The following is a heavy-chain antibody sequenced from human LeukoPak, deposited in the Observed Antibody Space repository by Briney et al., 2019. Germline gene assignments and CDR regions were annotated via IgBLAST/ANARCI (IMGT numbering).Heavy chain of an antibody. Sequence: ASVKVSCKASGYTFTGYYMHWVRQAPGQGLEWMGWINPNSGGTNYAQKFQGRVTMTRDTSISTAYMELSRLRSGDTAVYYCARVWVVVPAAITWFDPRGQGTLVTVSS. CDR3: ARVWVVVPAAITWFDP. J-gene: IGHJ5*02. D-gene: IGHD2-2*02. CDR2: INPNSGGT. CDR1: GYTFTGYY. V-gene: IGHV1-2*02.